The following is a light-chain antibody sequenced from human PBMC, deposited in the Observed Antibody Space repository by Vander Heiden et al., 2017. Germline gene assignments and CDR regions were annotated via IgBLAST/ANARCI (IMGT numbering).Light chain of an antibody. CDR2: GKT. CDR3: QSYDSSLSGVV. J-gene: IGLJ2*01. CDR1: SSNIGGYA. Sequence: QSVLTQPPSVSGAPGQRVTISCTGSSSNIGGYAVHWYQQLPGTAHKLLIYGKTNRPSGVPDRFFGSRSGTSASLAITGLQAEDEDDYYCQSYDSSLSGVVFGGGTRLTVL. V-gene: IGLV1-40*01.